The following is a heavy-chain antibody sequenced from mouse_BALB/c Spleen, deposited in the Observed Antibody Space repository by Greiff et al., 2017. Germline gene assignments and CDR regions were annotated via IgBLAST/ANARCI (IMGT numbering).Heavy chain of an antibody. CDR1: GYAFSSYW. J-gene: IGHJ2*01. Sequence: VKLQESGAELVRPGSSVKISCKASGYAFSSYWMNWVKQRPGQGLEWIGQIYPGDGDTNYNGKFKGKATLTADKSSSTAYMQLSSLTSEDSAVYFCAREGIFDYWGQGTTLTVSS. CDR3: AREGIFDY. V-gene: IGHV1-80*01. CDR2: IYPGDGDT.